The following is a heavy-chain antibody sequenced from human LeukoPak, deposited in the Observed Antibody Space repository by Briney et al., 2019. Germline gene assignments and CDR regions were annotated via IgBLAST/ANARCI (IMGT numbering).Heavy chain of an antibody. CDR1: GGSINTGGYH. J-gene: IGHJ4*02. V-gene: IGHV4-30-2*06. Sequence: PSETLSLTCSVSGGSINTGGYHWSWIRQSPAKGLEWIGYIFHTGSTYYNPSLKSRVTISADTSKNQFSLKLSSVTAADTAVYYCARDARGYSGYDYVEPSYYFDYWGQGTLVTVSS. D-gene: IGHD5-12*01. CDR3: ARDARGYSGYDYVEPSYYFDY. CDR2: IFHTGST.